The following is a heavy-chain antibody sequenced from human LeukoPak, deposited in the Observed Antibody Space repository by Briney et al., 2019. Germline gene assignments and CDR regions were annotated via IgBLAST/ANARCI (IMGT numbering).Heavy chain of an antibody. CDR1: GFSFSMFW. Sequence: GGSLRLSCAASGFSFSMFWMSWVRQAPGKGLEWVANIKQDGSEKYYVDSVKGRFTISRDNAKNSLYLQMNSLRAEDTAVYYCARDLCYSLSGSSDYWGQGTLVTVSS. V-gene: IGHV3-7*01. CDR3: ARDLCYSLSGSSDY. D-gene: IGHD3-10*01. J-gene: IGHJ4*02. CDR2: IKQDGSEK.